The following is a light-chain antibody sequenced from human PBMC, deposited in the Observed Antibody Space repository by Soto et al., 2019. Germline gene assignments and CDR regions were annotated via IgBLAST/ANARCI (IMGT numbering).Light chain of an antibody. Sequence: EVVLTQSPATLTVSPGCRSTLSCRASQMVSRNLAWYQQKPGQAPRLLIYGASTRATGIPARVSGSGSGTDFTLTISSLEPEDFAVYYCQQYGSSPCTFGQGTTGDSK. CDR3: QQYGSSPCT. CDR1: QMVSRN. V-gene: IGKV3-20*01. CDR2: GAS. J-gene: IGKJ1*01.